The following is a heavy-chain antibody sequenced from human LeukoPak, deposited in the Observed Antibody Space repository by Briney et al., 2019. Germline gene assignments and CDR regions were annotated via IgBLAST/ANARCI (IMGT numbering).Heavy chain of an antibody. V-gene: IGHV4-4*07. J-gene: IGHJ6*03. CDR2: IYTSGST. CDR3: AGSYYYGSSYYYYYMNV. Sequence: KPSETLSLTCSVSGDSISDYYWTYIRQPAGKGLEWIGRIYTSGSTNYNPSLRSRVTMSVDTSKNQFSLILRSVTAADTAVYYCAGSYYYGSSYYYYYMNVWGKGTTVTISS. CDR1: GDSISDYY. D-gene: IGHD3-10*01.